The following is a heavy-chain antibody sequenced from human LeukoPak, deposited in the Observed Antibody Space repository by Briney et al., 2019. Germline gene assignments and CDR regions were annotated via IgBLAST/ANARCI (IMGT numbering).Heavy chain of an antibody. CDR2: INPNSGGT. D-gene: IGHD3-3*01. Sequence: ASVKVSCKASGYTFTGYYMHWVRQAPGQGLEWMGWINPNSGGTNYAQKFQGRVTMTRDTSISTAHMELSRLRSDDTAAYYCARVYQYYDFWSGYLPIFDYWGQGTLVTVSS. CDR1: GYTFTGYY. J-gene: IGHJ4*02. V-gene: IGHV1-2*02. CDR3: ARVYQYYDFWSGYLPIFDY.